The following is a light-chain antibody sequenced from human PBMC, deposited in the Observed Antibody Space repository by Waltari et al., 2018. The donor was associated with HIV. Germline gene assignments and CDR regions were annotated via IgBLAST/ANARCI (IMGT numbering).Light chain of an antibody. Sequence: DIQMTQSPSTLSASVGDRVTITCRASQSIRSWLAWYQQKPGKAPKLLIYKASSLESGVPTRFSGSESATEFTLTISSLQPDDFATYYCQQYNSYWTFGQGTKVEIK. CDR1: QSIRSW. J-gene: IGKJ1*01. V-gene: IGKV1-5*03. CDR2: KAS. CDR3: QQYNSYWT.